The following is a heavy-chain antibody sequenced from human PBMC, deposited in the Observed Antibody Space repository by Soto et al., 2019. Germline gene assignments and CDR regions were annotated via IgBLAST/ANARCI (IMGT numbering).Heavy chain of an antibody. D-gene: IGHD6-19*01. Sequence: QVQLVQSGAEVKKPGASVKVSCKASGYTFTSYTISWVRQAPGQGLEWMGSISAYNGNTDYAQKFQGRVTMTTDTSTSTAYMELRSLRSDDTAVYYCARVAGGTSGWYYCYGMDVWGQGATVTVSS. V-gene: IGHV1-18*04. CDR3: ARVAGGTSGWYYCYGMDV. CDR1: GYTFTSYT. J-gene: IGHJ6*02. CDR2: ISAYNGNT.